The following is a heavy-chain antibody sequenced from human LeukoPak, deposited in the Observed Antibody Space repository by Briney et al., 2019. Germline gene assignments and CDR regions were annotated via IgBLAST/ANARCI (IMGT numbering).Heavy chain of an antibody. CDR1: GYTFTN. CDR3: ARVSQDSRGYKHVFDY. J-gene: IGHJ4*02. V-gene: IGHV1-46*01. D-gene: IGHD3-22*01. Sequence: ASVKVSCKASGYTFTNIHWVRQAPGQGLEWMGIITPSGGSATYAQTFQGRVTMTRDTSTSTVYMELSGLRSEDTAVYFCARVSQDSRGYKHVFDYWGQGTLVTVSS. CDR2: ITPSGGSA.